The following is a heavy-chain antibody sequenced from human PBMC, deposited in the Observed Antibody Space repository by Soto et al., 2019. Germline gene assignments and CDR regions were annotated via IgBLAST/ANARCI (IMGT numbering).Heavy chain of an antibody. CDR2: IIPIFGTA. CDR1: GGTFSSYA. Sequence: RASVKVSCKASGGTFSSYAISWVRQAPGQGLEWMGGIIPIFGTANYAQKFQGRVTITADESTSTAYMELSSLRSEDTAVYYCASCYDGYYYYYGMDVWGQGTTVTVSS. D-gene: IGHD3-16*01. CDR3: ASCYDGYYYYYGMDV. J-gene: IGHJ6*02. V-gene: IGHV1-69*13.